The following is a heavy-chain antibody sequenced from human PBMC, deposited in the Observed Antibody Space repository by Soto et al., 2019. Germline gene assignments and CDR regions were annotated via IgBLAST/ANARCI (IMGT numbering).Heavy chain of an antibody. J-gene: IGHJ6*01. V-gene: IGHV1-24*01. Sequence: QVQLVQSGAEVKKPGASVKDSCKVSGYTLTELSMHWVRQAPGKGLEWMGGFDPEDGETIYAQKFQGRVTMTEDTSTDTAHMELSSLRSEDTAVYYCATDAGIAAAGTGYYGMDVWGQGTTVTVSS. CDR3: ATDAGIAAAGTGYYGMDV. CDR1: GYTLTELS. CDR2: FDPEDGET. D-gene: IGHD6-13*01.